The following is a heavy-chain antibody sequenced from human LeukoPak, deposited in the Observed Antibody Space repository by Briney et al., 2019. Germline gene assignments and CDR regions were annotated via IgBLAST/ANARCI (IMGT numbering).Heavy chain of an antibody. Sequence: AAVNVSCKVSGYTLTELSMHWVRQAPGKGLAGMGGFDPEDGETIYAQKFQGRVTMTEDTSTDTAYMELSRLRSEDTAVYYCATDYYDSSGYYCFDYWGQGTLVTVSS. D-gene: IGHD3-22*01. CDR1: GYTLTELS. CDR2: FDPEDGET. CDR3: ATDYYDSSGYYCFDY. J-gene: IGHJ4*02. V-gene: IGHV1-24*01.